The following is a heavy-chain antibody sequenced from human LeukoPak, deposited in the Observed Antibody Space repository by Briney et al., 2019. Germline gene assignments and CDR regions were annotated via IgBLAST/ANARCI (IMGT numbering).Heavy chain of an antibody. CDR2: ISWNSGSI. CDR3: ASGKTVTTPQDY. J-gene: IGHJ4*02. V-gene: IGHV3-9*01. D-gene: IGHD4-17*01. Sequence: GGSLRLSCAASGFTFDDYAMHWVRQAPGKGLGWVSGISWNSGSIGYADSVKGRFTISRDNAKNSLYLQMNSLRAEDTALYYCASGKTVTTPQDYWGQGTLVTVSS. CDR1: GFTFDDYA.